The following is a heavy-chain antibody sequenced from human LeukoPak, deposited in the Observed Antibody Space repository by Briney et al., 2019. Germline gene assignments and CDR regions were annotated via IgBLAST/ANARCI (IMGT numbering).Heavy chain of an antibody. J-gene: IGHJ4*02. D-gene: IGHD3-9*01. V-gene: IGHV3-23*01. CDR3: AKWGDYDILTGYYDSDY. Sequence: GASLRLPCAASGFTFSNYAMSWVRQAPGKGLEWVSAIGGRGGGTYYADSVKGRFTVSRDDSKNTLYLQMNSLRAEDTAVYYCAKWGDYDILTGYYDSDYWGQGTLVTVSS. CDR1: GFTFSNYA. CDR2: IGGRGGGT.